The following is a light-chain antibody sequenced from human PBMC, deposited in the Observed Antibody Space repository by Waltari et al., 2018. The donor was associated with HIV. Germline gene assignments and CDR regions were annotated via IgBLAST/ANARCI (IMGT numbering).Light chain of an antibody. CDR1: QSVSYD. CDR2: KTS. CDR3: QQCNAYPYS. Sequence: DTRMTQSPSTLSGSIGDRATITCRASQSVSYDLSWYQQKPGNHPKVFTSKTSDVEHGVPSRSSGSGWRTKLTLTISGLQPDDFATYVCQQCNAYPYSFSQAT. J-gene: IGKJ2*03. V-gene: IGKV1-5*03.